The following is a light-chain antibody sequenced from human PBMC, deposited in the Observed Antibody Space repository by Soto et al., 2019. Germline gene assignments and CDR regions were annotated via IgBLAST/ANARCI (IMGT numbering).Light chain of an antibody. V-gene: IGKV3-20*01. CDR3: QQYGSSPPLS. CDR1: QSVSATH. CDR2: GAS. Sequence: IVLTQSPGTLSLSPGERATLSCRASQSVSATHLAWYQQKPGQAPRLLLYGASSRATGIPDRFSGSGSGTDFTLTISRLEPEDFAVYYCQQYGSSPPLSFGGGTKVDIK. J-gene: IGKJ4*01.